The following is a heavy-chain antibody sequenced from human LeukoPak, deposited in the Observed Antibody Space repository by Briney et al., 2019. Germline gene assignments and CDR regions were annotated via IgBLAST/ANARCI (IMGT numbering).Heavy chain of an antibody. J-gene: IGHJ4*02. D-gene: IGHD4-17*01. CDR2: IDPSDSYT. CDR1: GYSFTNYW. CDR3: ARPPRRSETDY. Sequence: GESLRISCKGSGYSFTNYWINWVRQMPGKGLEWMGKIDPSDSYTNYSPSFQGHVTISADKSISTAYLQWSSLKASDNAMYYCARPPRRSETDYWGQGTLVTVSS. V-gene: IGHV5-10-1*01.